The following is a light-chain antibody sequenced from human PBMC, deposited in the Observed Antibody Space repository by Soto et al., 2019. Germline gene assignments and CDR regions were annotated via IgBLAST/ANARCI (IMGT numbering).Light chain of an antibody. J-gene: IGLJ3*02. Sequence: QSVLTQPASVSGSPGQSITISCTGTSSDFGDYDYVSWYLQHPGKVPKLMIYEVSNRPSGVPDRFSASKSGTSASLAISGLQSEDEADYYCATWDDTPNGPVFGGGTKLTVL. CDR2: EVS. CDR1: SSDFGDYDY. CDR3: ATWDDTPNGPV. V-gene: IGLV2-14*01.